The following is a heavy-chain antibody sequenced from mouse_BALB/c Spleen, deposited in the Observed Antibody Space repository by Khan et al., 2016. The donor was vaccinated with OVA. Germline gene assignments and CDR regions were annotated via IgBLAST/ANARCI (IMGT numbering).Heavy chain of an antibody. D-gene: IGHD2-12*01. J-gene: IGHJ3*01. Sequence: LKQSGSELVRPGASVKLSCKASGYTFTSYWMHWVKQRPGQGLEWIGDIYPGSGITNSDETFRSKATLPVDTSSSTASIQHSSLHSEDSAVYYCTRWSYWFAYWGQGTLVTVSA. CDR2: IYPGSGIT. CDR3: TRWSYWFAY. V-gene: IGHV1S22*01. CDR1: GYTFTSYW.